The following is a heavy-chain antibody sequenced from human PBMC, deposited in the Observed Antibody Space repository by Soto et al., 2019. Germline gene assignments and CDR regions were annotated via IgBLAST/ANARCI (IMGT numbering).Heavy chain of an antibody. CDR1: GYSISSGYY. J-gene: IGHJ5*02. Sequence: SETLSLTCAVSGYSISSGYYWGWIRQPPGKGLEWIGSIYHSGSTYYNPSLKSRVTISVDTSENQFSLKLSSVTAADTAVYYCARAPVNWFDPWGQGTLVTVSS. CDR3: ARAPVNWFDP. V-gene: IGHV4-38-2*01. CDR2: IYHSGST. D-gene: IGHD4-17*01.